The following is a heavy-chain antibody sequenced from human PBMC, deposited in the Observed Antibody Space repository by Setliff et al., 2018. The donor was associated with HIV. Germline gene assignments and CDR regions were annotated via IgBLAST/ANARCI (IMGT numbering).Heavy chain of an antibody. CDR3: ASPELRYFDWPP. Sequence: LSLTCSVSNDSITYYYWNWIRQPPGKGLEWIGNIFDSENTNYNPSLKSRVTMSVDTSKNQFSLKLSSVTAADTAVYYCASPELRYFDWPPWGQGTLVTVSS. CDR2: IFDSENT. J-gene: IGHJ5*02. CDR1: NDSITYYY. D-gene: IGHD3-9*01. V-gene: IGHV4-59*08.